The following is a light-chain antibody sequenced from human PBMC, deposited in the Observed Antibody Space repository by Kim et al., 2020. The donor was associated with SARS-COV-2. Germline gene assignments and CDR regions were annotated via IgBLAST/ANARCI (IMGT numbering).Light chain of an antibody. V-gene: IGLV6-57*03. CDR3: QSYDSATWV. Sequence: GKTVTIACTRSSGSIASNYVQWCQQRPGSAPTTVIYEDNQRPSGLPDRFSGSIDSASNSASLTISGLKTEDEADYYCQSYDSATWVFGGGTQLTVL. J-gene: IGLJ3*02. CDR1: SGSIASNY. CDR2: EDN.